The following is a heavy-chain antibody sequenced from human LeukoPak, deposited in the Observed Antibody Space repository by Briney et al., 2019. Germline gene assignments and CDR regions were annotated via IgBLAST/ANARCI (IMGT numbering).Heavy chain of an antibody. V-gene: IGHV3-30-3*01. CDR2: ISYDGSNK. D-gene: IGHD3-22*01. CDR1: GFTFSSYA. CDR3: ARELFRSGYFEGDY. Sequence: GGSLRLSCAASGFTFSSYAMHWVRQAPGKGLEWVAVISYDGSNKYYADSVKGRFTISRDNSKNTLYLQMNSLRAEDTAVYYCARELFRSGYFEGDYWGQGTLVTVSS. J-gene: IGHJ4*02.